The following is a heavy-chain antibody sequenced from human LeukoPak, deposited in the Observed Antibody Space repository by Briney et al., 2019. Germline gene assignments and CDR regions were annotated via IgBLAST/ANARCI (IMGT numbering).Heavy chain of an antibody. Sequence: PGGSLRLSCATSGFTFDDHGWSWVRQAPGKGLEWVTGINWNSGSKRYAASVKGRFTISRDNAKNSLYLQMNSLRPEDTAVYYCARPDTAMLPHYFDYWGHGILVTVSS. D-gene: IGHD5-18*01. J-gene: IGHJ4*01. CDR3: ARPDTAMLPHYFDY. CDR2: INWNSGSK. CDR1: GFTFDDHG. V-gene: IGHV3-20*04.